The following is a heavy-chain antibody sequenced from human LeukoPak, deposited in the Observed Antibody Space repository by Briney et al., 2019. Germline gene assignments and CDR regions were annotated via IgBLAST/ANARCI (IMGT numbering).Heavy chain of an antibody. D-gene: IGHD1-26*01. CDR3: ARNKRAGAHIYYYYMDV. J-gene: IGHJ6*03. CDR1: GFAVSSNY. CDR2: IYSGGTT. Sequence: GGSLRLSCAASGFAVSSNYMSWVRQAPGKGLEWVSVIYSGGTTYYADYVKGRFTFSRDNSKNTLYLQMNSLRVEDTAVYYCARNKRAGAHIYYYYMDVWGKGTTVTVSS. V-gene: IGHV3-53*01.